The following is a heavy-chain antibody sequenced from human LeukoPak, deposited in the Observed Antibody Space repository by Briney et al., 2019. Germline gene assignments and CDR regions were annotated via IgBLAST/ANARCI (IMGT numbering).Heavy chain of an antibody. CDR1: GFTFSSYG. V-gene: IGHV3-30*03. J-gene: IGHJ4*02. Sequence: GGSLRLSCAASGFTFSSYGMHWVRQAPGKGLEWVAAISHDGSNKYYADSVKGRFTISRDNSKNTLFLQMSSLRAEDTAVYYCARERWYCGGDCYPTYWGQGTLVTVSS. CDR2: ISHDGSNK. D-gene: IGHD2-21*02. CDR3: ARERWYCGGDCYPTY.